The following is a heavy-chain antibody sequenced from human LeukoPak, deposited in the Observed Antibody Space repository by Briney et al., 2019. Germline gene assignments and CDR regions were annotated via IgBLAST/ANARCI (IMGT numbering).Heavy chain of an antibody. V-gene: IGHV4-59*08. J-gene: IGHJ3*02. D-gene: IGHD2-2*01. CDR2: ISYRGST. Sequence: PSETLSLTCTVSGDSINRHYWSWIRQTPGTGLEWIGYISYRGSTNYSPSLKSRVTMSVDTSNNQFSLRLSSVTAADTAVYYCATNAGPAALDAIDIWGQGTIVIVSS. CDR1: GDSINRHY. CDR3: ATNAGPAALDAIDI.